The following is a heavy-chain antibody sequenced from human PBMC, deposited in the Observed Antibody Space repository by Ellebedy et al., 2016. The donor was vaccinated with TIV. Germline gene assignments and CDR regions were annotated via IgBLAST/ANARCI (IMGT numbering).Heavy chain of an antibody. CDR2: IKQDGRDT. CDR3: ARRYCTISRCFAPSWASLDM. D-gene: IGHD2-2*01. Sequence: GESLKISCADSGSTFSSYWMTWVRQPPGKGLEWVANIKQDGRDTYYVDSVRGRFTISRDNAKNSLYLQMNSLTVEDTAVYYCARRYCTISRCFAPSWASLDMWGQGTMVTVSS. J-gene: IGHJ3*02. CDR1: GSTFSSYW. V-gene: IGHV3-7*01.